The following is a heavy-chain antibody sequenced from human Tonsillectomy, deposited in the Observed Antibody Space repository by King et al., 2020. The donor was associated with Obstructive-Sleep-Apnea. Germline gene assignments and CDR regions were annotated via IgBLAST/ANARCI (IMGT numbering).Heavy chain of an antibody. CDR1: GYSFTSYW. Sequence: VQLVESGAEVKKPGESLKISCKGSGYSFTSYWIGWVRQMPGKGLEWMGIIYPGDSDTRYSPSFQGQVTISADKSISTAYLQWSSLKASDTAMYYCARESTDDYDDVDTFDIWGQGTMVTVSS. D-gene: IGHD4-17*01. J-gene: IGHJ3*02. CDR2: IYPGDSDT. V-gene: IGHV5-51*01. CDR3: ARESTDDYDDVDTFDI.